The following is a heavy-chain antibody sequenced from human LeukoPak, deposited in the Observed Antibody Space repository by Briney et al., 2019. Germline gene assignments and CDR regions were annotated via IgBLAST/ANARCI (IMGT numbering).Heavy chain of an antibody. CDR3: AKGSGVLRFTLDY. Sequence: GGTLRLSCAASGFTFTTYGMNWVRQAPGKGLEWVSGVIPSGASTYYADSVKGRFTISRDNSKNTLYLQMNSLRAEDTAVYYCAKGSGVLRFTLDYWGQGTLVTVSS. CDR2: VIPSGAST. D-gene: IGHD3-3*01. V-gene: IGHV3-23*01. J-gene: IGHJ4*02. CDR1: GFTFTTYG.